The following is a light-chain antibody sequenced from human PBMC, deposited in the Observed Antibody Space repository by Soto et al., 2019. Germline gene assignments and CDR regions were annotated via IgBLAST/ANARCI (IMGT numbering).Light chain of an antibody. Sequence: EIVMTQSPATLSVSPGERATLSCGASQSVSSNLAWYQQKPGQAPRLLIYGASTRATGIPARFSGSGSGTEFTLTISSLQYEDFAVYYCQQYNNWPYTFGQGTKLEIK. V-gene: IGKV3-15*01. CDR2: GAS. CDR3: QQYNNWPYT. CDR1: QSVSSN. J-gene: IGKJ2*01.